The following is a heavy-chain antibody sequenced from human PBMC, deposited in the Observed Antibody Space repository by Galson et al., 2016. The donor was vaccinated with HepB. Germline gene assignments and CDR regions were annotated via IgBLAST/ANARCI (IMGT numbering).Heavy chain of an antibody. CDR2: ISASSTYI. Sequence: SLRLSCAASGFTFGTYSMTWIRQAPGKGLEWVSSISASSTYISYGDSMRGRFTISRDNAKRPLFLQMDSLRVEDTAVYYCARDTDYSDFAYTYYGMDVRGQGTTVAVSS. CDR3: ARDTDYSDFAYTYYGMDV. CDR1: GFTFGTYS. J-gene: IGHJ6*02. V-gene: IGHV3-21*01. D-gene: IGHD4-11*01.